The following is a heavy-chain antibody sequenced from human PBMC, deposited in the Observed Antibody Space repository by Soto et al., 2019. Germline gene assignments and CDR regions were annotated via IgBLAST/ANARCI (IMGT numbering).Heavy chain of an antibody. D-gene: IGHD4-17*01. J-gene: IGHJ5*02. CDR3: ARVYYGGNSGRWFDP. CDR1: GGTFSSYA. Sequence: SVKVSCKASGGTFSSYAISWVRQAPGQGLEWMGGIIPIFGTTNYAQKFQGRVTITADESTSTAYMELSSLRSEDTAVYYCARVYYGGNSGRWFDPWGQGXLVTVYS. CDR2: IIPIFGTT. V-gene: IGHV1-69*13.